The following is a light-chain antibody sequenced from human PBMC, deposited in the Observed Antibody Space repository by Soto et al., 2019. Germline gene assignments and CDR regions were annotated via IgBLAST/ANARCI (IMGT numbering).Light chain of an antibody. CDR2: EVS. Sequence: QSALTQPASVSGSPGQSITISCTGTSSDVGGYNYVSWYQQHPGKAPKLIIYEVSNRPSGVSNRFSGSKSGNTASLTISGLQAEDEADYDCNSYTIKSTVVFGTGTKLTVL. CDR1: SSDVGGYNY. V-gene: IGLV2-14*01. J-gene: IGLJ1*01. CDR3: NSYTIKSTVV.